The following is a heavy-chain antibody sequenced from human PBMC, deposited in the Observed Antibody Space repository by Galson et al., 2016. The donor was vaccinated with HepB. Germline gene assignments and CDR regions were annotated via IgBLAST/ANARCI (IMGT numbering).Heavy chain of an antibody. CDR2: INPSGGST. CDR1: GYTVTRYY. CDR3: ARSPYYEFWSVYECWGMDV. J-gene: IGHJ6*02. Sequence: SVKVSCTASGYTVTRYYMHWVRQAPGQGLEWMGIINPSGGSTSYAQKFQGRVTITGDTATSTVYLELSSLRSEDTAVYYCARSPYYEFWSVYECWGMDVWGQGTTVTVSS. D-gene: IGHD3-3*01. V-gene: IGHV1-46*01.